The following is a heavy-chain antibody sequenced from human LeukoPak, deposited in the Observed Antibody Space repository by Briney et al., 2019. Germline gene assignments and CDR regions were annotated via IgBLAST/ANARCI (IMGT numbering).Heavy chain of an antibody. Sequence: PSETLSLTCAVSGASISSTNWWSWVRQSPGKGLEWIGEIYHSGSTNYNPSLKSRVTISADMSKNQFSLSLTSVTAADTAVYYCARGANYNWDSWGQGTLVTVSS. CDR3: ARGANYNWDS. V-gene: IGHV4-4*02. D-gene: IGHD1-20*01. CDR2: IYHSGST. CDR1: GASISSTNW. J-gene: IGHJ4*02.